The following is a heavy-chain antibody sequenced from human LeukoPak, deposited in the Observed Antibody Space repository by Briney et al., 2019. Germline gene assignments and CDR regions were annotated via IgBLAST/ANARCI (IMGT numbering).Heavy chain of an antibody. Sequence: ASVKVSCKASGYTFTDYFMNWVRQAPGQGLEWMGWINPKSGGTVYAQKFQGRVTMTRDTSSSTAYMELSRLRSDDTAVYYCARGIRPDYWGQGTLVTVSS. CDR1: GYTFTDYF. CDR2: INPKSGGT. J-gene: IGHJ4*02. CDR3: ARGIRPDY. V-gene: IGHV1-2*02. D-gene: IGHD3-3*02.